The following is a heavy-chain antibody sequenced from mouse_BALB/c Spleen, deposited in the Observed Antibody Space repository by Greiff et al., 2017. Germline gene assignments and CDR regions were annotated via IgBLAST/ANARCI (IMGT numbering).Heavy chain of an antibody. CDR3: ARSFITTGGWYFDV. CDR1: GYAFSSSW. V-gene: IGHV1-82*01. D-gene: IGHD1-1*01. Sequence: VQLQQSGPELVKPGASVKISCKASGYAFSSSWMNWVKQRPGQGLEWIGRIYPGDGDTNYNGKFKGKATLTADKSSSTAYMQLSSLTSVDSAVYFCARSFITTGGWYFDVWGAGTTVTVSS. CDR2: IYPGDGDT. J-gene: IGHJ1*01.